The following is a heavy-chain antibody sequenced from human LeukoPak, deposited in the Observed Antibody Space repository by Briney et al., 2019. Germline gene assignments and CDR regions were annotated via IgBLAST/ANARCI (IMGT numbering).Heavy chain of an antibody. J-gene: IGHJ5*02. CDR1: GGSFSGYY. Sequence: SETLSLTCAVYGGSFSGYYWSWIRQPPGKGLEWIGEINHSGSTNYNPPLKSRVTISVDTSKNQFSLKLSSVTAADTAVYYCARFFPGISWGQGTLVTVSS. CDR3: ARFFPGIS. V-gene: IGHV4-34*01. CDR2: INHSGST.